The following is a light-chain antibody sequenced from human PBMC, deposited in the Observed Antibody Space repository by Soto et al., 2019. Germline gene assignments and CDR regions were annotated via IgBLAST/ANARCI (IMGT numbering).Light chain of an antibody. Sequence: QSVLTQPASVSGSPGQSITISCTGTSSDVGGYNYVSWYQQYPGKAPKLLIFDVSNRPSGVSNRFFGSKSGSTASLTISGLQDEDEANYHCSSYTSTNPLIFGGGTQLTVL. CDR1: SSDVGGYNY. J-gene: IGLJ2*01. CDR3: SSYTSTNPLI. CDR2: DVS. V-gene: IGLV2-14*01.